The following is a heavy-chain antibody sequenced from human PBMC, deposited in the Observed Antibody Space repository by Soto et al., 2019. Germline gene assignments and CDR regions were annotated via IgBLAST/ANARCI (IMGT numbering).Heavy chain of an antibody. D-gene: IGHD4-17*01. CDR2: IIPIFGTA. V-gene: IGHV1-69*13. CDR1: GGTFSSYA. Sequence: SVKVSCKASGGTFSSYAISWVRQARGQGLEWMGGIIPIFGTANYAQKFQGRVTITADESTSTAYMELSSLRSEDTAVYYCARGPNYGDYYRYYYYGMDVWGQGTTVTVSS. J-gene: IGHJ6*02. CDR3: ARGPNYGDYYRYYYYGMDV.